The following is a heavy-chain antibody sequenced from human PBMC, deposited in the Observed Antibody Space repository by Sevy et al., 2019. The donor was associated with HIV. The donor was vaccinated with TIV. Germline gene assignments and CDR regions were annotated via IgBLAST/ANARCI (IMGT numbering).Heavy chain of an antibody. CDR1: GYTFASYG. D-gene: IGHD6-19*01. Sequence: ASVKVSCKASGYTFASYGISWVRQAPGHGLEWMGWISANNGNTNYAQKLQGRVTMTTDTSTSTAYMELRSLRSDDTAVYYCARDRGEQWLVYFDYWGQGTLVTVSS. CDR2: ISANNGNT. V-gene: IGHV1-18*01. J-gene: IGHJ4*02. CDR3: ARDRGEQWLVYFDY.